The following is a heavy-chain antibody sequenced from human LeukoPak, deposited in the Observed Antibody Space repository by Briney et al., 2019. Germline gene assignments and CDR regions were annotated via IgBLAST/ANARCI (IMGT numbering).Heavy chain of an antibody. J-gene: IGHJ4*02. V-gene: IGHV3-20*04. D-gene: IGHD1-1*01. CDR2: ISWNGGGG. Sequence: GGSLTLPCAVSGLTLEDYGMSWVRQLRGKGLEWVSGISWNGGGGYYADSVTGRFTISRDNAKKSLYLQIYNLRPEDTARYYCAKGGLGKEVFDDWGQGTVVTVSS. CDR1: GLTLEDYG. CDR3: AKGGLGKEVFDD.